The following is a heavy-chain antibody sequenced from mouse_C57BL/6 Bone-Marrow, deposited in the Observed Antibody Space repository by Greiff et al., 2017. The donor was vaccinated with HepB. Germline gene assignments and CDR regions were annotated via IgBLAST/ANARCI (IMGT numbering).Heavy chain of an antibody. J-gene: IGHJ4*01. CDR2: IYPGGGYT. V-gene: IGHV1-63*01. D-gene: IGHD1-1*01. CDR3: ASSYGDYAMDY. Sequence: QVQLKESGAELVRPGTSVKMSCKASGYTFTNYGIGWAKQRPGHGLEWIGDIYPGGGYTNYNEKFKGKATLTADKSSSTAYMQFSSLTSADSAIYYCASSYGDYAMDYWGQGTSVTVSS. CDR1: GYTFTNYG.